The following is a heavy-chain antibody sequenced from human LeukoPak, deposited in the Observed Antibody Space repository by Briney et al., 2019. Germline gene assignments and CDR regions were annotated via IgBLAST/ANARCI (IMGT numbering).Heavy chain of an antibody. J-gene: IGHJ5*02. CDR3: ARADFWSGYSYNWFDP. D-gene: IGHD3-3*01. V-gene: IGHV1-8*01. Sequence: ASVKVSCKASGYTFTSYDINWVRQATGQGREWMGWMNPNSGNTGYAQKFQGRVTMTRNTSISTAYMELSSLRSEDTAVYYCARADFWSGYSYNWFDPWGQGTLVTVSS. CDR1: GYTFTSYD. CDR2: MNPNSGNT.